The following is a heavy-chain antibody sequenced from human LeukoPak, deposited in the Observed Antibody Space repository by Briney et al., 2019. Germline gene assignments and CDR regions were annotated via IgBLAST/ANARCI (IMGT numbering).Heavy chain of an antibody. V-gene: IGHV3-23*01. CDR2: ISGSGGST. J-gene: IGHJ4*02. Sequence: GGSLRLSCAASGFIFSSYAMSWVRQAPGKGLEWVSDISGSGGSTYYADSVKGRFTISRDNSKNTLYLQMNSLRAEDTAVYYCAKGHLPYSSSWSDYWGQGTLVTVSS. CDR1: GFIFSSYA. D-gene: IGHD6-13*01. CDR3: AKGHLPYSSSWSDY.